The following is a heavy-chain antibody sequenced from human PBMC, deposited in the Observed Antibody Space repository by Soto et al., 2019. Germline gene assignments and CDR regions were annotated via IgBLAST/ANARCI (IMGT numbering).Heavy chain of an antibody. CDR1: GFPFSSYS. D-gene: IGHD5-12*01. CDR2: ISSSSSTI. J-gene: IGHJ4*02. V-gene: IGHV3-48*01. CDR3: ASIPLVFGVATISY. Sequence: GGSLRLSCAASGFPFSSYSMNWVRQAPGKGLEWVSYISSSSSTIYYADSVKGRFTISRDNAKNSLYLQMNSLRAEDTAVYYCASIPLVFGVATISYWGQGTLVTVSS.